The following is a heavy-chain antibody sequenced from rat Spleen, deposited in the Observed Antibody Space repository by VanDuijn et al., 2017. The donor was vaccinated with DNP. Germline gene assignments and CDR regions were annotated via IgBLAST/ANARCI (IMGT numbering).Heavy chain of an antibody. D-gene: IGHD1-4*01. CDR3: AEEPGLGDAMDA. V-gene: IGHV2-32*01. CDR1: GFSLTNSH. CDR2: MWNDGDT. Sequence: QVQLMESGPGLVQPSQTLSLTCTVSGFSLTNSHVHWVRQPPGDGLEWMGVMWNDGDTSYNSTLKSRLSISRDTSKSQVFLKMHSLQTEDTATYYCAEEPGLGDAMDAWGQGTSVTVSS. J-gene: IGHJ4*01.